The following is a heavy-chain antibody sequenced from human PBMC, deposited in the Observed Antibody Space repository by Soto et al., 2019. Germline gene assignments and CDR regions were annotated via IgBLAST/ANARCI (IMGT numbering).Heavy chain of an antibody. D-gene: IGHD3-22*01. J-gene: IGHJ5*02. Sequence: SGPTLVNPTQTLTLTCTFSGFSLSTSGVGVGWIRQPPGKALEWLALIYWDDDKRYSPSLKSRLTITKDTSKNQVVLTMTNMDPVDTATYYCAHRMYYYDSSGYDDWFDPWGQGTLVTVS. CDR3: AHRMYYYDSSGYDDWFDP. CDR1: GFSLSTSGVG. V-gene: IGHV2-5*02. CDR2: IYWDDDK.